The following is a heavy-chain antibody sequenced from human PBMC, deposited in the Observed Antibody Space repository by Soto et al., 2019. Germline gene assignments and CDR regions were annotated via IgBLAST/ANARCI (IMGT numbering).Heavy chain of an antibody. D-gene: IGHD3-22*01. CDR2: IRSEANGGTT. CDR3: TRYYYESSGYYVY. J-gene: IGHJ4*02. CDR1: GFTFGSYA. Sequence: GGSLRLSCTGSGFTFGSYALSWVRQAPGKGLEWVGVIRSEANGGTTDYAASVKGGITISRDDSKSIAYMEINSLQTEDTAVYYCTRYYYESSGYYVYWGQGALVTVSS. V-gene: IGHV3-49*04.